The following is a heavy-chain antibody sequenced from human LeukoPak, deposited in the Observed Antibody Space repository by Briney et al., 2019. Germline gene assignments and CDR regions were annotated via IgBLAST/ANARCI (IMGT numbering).Heavy chain of an antibody. D-gene: IGHD2-2*01. CDR1: GFTFSDYY. Sequence: PGGSLRLSCAASGFTFSDYYVSWIRQAPGKGLEWVSYIGSSGNIIYYADSVKGRFTISRDNSKNTLYLQMNSLRAEDTAVYYCAKGFLQLPHHDAFDIWGQGTMVTVSS. CDR3: AKGFLQLPHHDAFDI. V-gene: IGHV3-11*01. CDR2: IGSSGNII. J-gene: IGHJ3*02.